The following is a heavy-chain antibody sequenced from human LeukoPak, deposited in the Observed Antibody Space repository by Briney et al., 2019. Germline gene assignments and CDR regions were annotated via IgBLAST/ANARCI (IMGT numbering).Heavy chain of an antibody. V-gene: IGHV3-30*18. Sequence: QLWGFLRLSCAASGFTFSSYGMHWVRQAPGKGLEWVAVISYDGSNKYYADSVKGRFTISRDNSKNTLYLQMNSLRAEDTAVYYCAKDQGIAYYFDYWGQGTLVTVSS. J-gene: IGHJ4*02. CDR2: ISYDGSNK. CDR1: GFTFSSYG. CDR3: AKDQGIAYYFDY. D-gene: IGHD6-13*01.